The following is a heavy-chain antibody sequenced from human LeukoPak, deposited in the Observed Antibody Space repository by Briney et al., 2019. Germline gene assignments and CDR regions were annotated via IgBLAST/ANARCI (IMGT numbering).Heavy chain of an antibody. CDR1: GFTFSSYW. CDR3: AREVVRGVIDY. V-gene: IGHV3-53*01. Sequence: GGSLRLFCAASGFTFSSYWMSWVRQAPGKGVEWVSVIYSGGSTYYADSVRGRFTISRDNSKNTLYLQMNSLRAEDTAVYYCAREVVRGVIDYWGQGTLVTVSS. D-gene: IGHD3-10*01. CDR2: IYSGGST. J-gene: IGHJ4*02.